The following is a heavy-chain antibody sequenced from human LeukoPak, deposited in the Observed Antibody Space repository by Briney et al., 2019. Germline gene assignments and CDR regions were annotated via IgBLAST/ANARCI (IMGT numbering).Heavy chain of an antibody. D-gene: IGHD3-9*01. CDR2: ISYDGSNK. CDR1: GFTFSSYA. CDR3: AREGAGYSPFDY. Sequence: GGSLRLSCAASGFTFSSYAMHWVRQAPGKGLEWVAVISYDGSNKYYADSVKGRFTISRDNSKNTLYLQMNSLRAEDTAEYYCAREGAGYSPFDYWGQGTLVTVSS. V-gene: IGHV3-30-3*01. J-gene: IGHJ4*02.